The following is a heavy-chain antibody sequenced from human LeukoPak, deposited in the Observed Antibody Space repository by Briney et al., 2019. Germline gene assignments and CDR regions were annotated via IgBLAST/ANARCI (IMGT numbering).Heavy chain of an antibody. J-gene: IGHJ6*03. CDR3: SRQPIAGYCTSASCYYYYYMDV. V-gene: IGHV3-49*04. CDR2: IRTKTYSETT. CDR1: GFTFGDYA. D-gene: IGHD2-2*01. Sequence: GGSLRLSCSGSGFTFGDYAINWVRQAPGKGLEWIAFIRTKTYSETTEYAAAVKGRFTISRDDSKSIAYLQMNSLKTEDTAVYYCSRQPIAGYCTSASCYYYYYMDVWGQGTTVTISS.